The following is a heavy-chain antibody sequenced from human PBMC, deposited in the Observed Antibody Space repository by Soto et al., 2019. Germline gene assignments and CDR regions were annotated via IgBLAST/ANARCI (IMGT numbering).Heavy chain of an antibody. Sequence: SGPTLVNPTHTLTLTSTFSGLSLRTRGMCVSWIRQPPGKALEWLALIDWADDKYYSTSLKTSLTISKDTSKNKVVLTMTNMDTVETATYYCARIIKRCVGATTVYYGMDVWGQGTTV. CDR2: IDWADDK. D-gene: IGHD1-26*01. CDR1: GLSLRTRGMC. V-gene: IGHV2-70*01. J-gene: IGHJ6*02. CDR3: ARIIKRCVGATTVYYGMDV.